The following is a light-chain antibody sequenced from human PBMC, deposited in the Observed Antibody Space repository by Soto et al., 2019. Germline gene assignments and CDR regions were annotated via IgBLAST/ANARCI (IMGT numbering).Light chain of an antibody. CDR2: DVT. V-gene: IGLV2-14*03. CDR3: SSYKSTSTPYV. Sequence: QSVLTQPASVSGSPGQSITISCTGTSSDIGSYNYVSWYQQHPGKAPKLIIYDVTNRPAGISSRFSASKSDDTASLTISVLQADDEADYFCSSYKSTSTPYVFGTGTKVTVL. J-gene: IGLJ1*01. CDR1: SSDIGSYNY.